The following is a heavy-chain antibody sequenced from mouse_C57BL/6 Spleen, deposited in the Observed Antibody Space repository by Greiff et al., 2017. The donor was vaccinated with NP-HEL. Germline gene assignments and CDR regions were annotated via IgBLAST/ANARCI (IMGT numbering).Heavy chain of an antibody. Sequence: EVQLQQSGPELVKPGASVKISCKASGYTFTDYYMNWVKQSHGKSLEWIGDINPNNGGTSYNQKFKGKATLTVDKSSSTAYMELRSLTSEDSAVYYCARFGVDYDEVDYWGQGTTLTVSS. J-gene: IGHJ2*01. D-gene: IGHD2-4*01. CDR2: INPNNGGT. CDR1: GYTFTDYY. CDR3: ARFGVDYDEVDY. V-gene: IGHV1-26*01.